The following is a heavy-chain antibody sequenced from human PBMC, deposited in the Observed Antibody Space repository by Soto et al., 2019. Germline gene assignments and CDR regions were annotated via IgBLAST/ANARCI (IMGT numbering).Heavy chain of an antibody. V-gene: IGHV1-3*01. CDR2: INAGNGNT. CDR3: ARFTGYCSSTSCYAQGSWLAEATKGAFDI. CDR1: GYTFTSYA. J-gene: IGHJ3*02. Sequence: KLMASVKVSCKASGYTFTSYAMHWVRQAPGQRLEWMGWINAGNGNTKYSQKFQGRVTITRDTSASTAYMELSSLRSEDTAVYYCARFTGYCSSTSCYAQGSWLAEATKGAFDIWGQGTMVTVSS. D-gene: IGHD2-2*01.